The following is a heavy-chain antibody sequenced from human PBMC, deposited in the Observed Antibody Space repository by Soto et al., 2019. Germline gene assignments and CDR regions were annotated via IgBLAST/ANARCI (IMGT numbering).Heavy chain of an antibody. CDR3: ARGNLSFDFDS. D-gene: IGHD1-26*01. CDR2: ISGDGINT. V-gene: IGHV3-30*03. J-gene: IGHJ4*02. Sequence: QIQLVESGGDVVQPGRSVRLSCAASGFNFGFFGMHWVRQAPGKGLEWVAFISGDGINTHYADSVRGRFTLSRDYSKRTMYLQMDTLRDDDTALYYCARGNLSFDFDSWGQGTLVTVSS. CDR1: GFNFGFFG.